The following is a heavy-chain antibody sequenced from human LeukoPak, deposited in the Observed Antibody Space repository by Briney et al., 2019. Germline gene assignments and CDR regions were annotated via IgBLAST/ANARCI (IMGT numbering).Heavy chain of an antibody. CDR1: GFTFSNYA. CDR2: ITGGGSGI. CDR3: AKWGDYDVLTGYYASVY. J-gene: IGHJ4*02. Sequence: PGGSLRLSCAASGFTFSNYAMSWVRQAPGKGLEWVSAITGGGSGIYYADSMKSRFTISRDNSKNTLYLQINSLRAEDTAVYYCAKWGDYDVLTGYYASVYWGQGTLVTVSS. V-gene: IGHV3-23*01. D-gene: IGHD3-9*01.